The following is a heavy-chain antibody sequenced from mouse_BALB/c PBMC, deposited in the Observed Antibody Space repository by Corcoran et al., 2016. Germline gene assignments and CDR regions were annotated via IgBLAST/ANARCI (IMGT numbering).Heavy chain of an antibody. V-gene: IGHV1S136*01. Sequence: EVQLQQSGPELVKPGASVKMSCKVSGYTFTSYVMHWVKQKPGQGLEWIGYINPYNDGTKYNEKFKGKATLTSDKSSSTAYMELSSLTSEDSAVYYFARTMITTRYYDAMDYWGQGTSVTVSS. CDR2: INPYNDGT. J-gene: IGHJ4*01. D-gene: IGHD2-4*01. CDR1: GYTFTSYV. CDR3: ARTMITTRYYDAMDY.